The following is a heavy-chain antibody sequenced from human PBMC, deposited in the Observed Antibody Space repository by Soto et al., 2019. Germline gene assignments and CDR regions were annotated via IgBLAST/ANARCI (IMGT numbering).Heavy chain of an antibody. CDR2: IYYSGST. CDR3: TRVGGYYGDYPNFDY. J-gene: IGHJ4*02. CDR1: GGSIRSYY. Sequence: PSETLSLTCTVSGGSIRSYYWSWIRQPPGKGLEWIGNIYYSGSTNYNPSRKSRVTMSVDMSKNQVSLKLSSVTAADTAVYYCTRVGGYYGDYPNFDYWGQGALVTVSS. V-gene: IGHV4-59*01. D-gene: IGHD4-17*01.